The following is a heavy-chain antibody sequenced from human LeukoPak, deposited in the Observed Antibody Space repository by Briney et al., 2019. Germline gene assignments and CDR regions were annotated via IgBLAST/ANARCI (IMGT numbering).Heavy chain of an antibody. V-gene: IGHV3-13*01. D-gene: IGHD3-10*01. Sequence: GGSLRLSCAASGFTFSTYDMHWVRHATGKGLEWVSVIATAGDSYYPGSVKGRFTISRENAKNYVHLQMNSLRAEDTAVYYCARVREAAAFDYWGQETLVTVSS. CDR3: ARVREAAAFDY. J-gene: IGHJ4*02. CDR1: GFTFSTYD. CDR2: IATAGDS.